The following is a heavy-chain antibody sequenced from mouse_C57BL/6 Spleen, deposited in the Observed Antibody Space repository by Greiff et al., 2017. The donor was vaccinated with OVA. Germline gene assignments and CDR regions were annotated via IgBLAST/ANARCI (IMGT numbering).Heavy chain of an antibody. D-gene: IGHD2-2*01. CDR2: IYPRSGNT. CDR1: GYTFTSYG. Sequence: VQLVESGAELARPGASVKLSCKASGYTFTSYGISWVKQRTGQGLEWIGEIYPRSGNTYYNEKFKGKATLTADKSSSTAYMELRSQTSEDSAVYFCARSENGYPTSWFAYWGQGTLVTVSA. CDR3: ARSENGYPTSWFAY. J-gene: IGHJ3*01. V-gene: IGHV1-81*01.